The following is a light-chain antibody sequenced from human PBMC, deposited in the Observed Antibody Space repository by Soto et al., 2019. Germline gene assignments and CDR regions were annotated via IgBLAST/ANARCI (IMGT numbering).Light chain of an antibody. Sequence: EIVWTQSPATLSLSPGERATLSCRASQSVNNYLAWYQQKPGQAPRLLIYDTSDRASGIPARFSGSGSGTDFTLTISSLEPEDFAVYYCQQYNNWPRTFGQGTKVDIK. CDR3: QQYNNWPRT. CDR1: QSVNNY. J-gene: IGKJ1*01. CDR2: DTS. V-gene: IGKV3-11*01.